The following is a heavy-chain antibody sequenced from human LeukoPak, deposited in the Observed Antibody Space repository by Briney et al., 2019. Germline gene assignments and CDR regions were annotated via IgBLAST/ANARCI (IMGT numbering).Heavy chain of an antibody. V-gene: IGHV4-59*01. J-gene: IGHJ4*02. D-gene: IGHD1-26*01. CDR1: GGSISSYY. CDR2: IYYSGTT. Sequence: SETLSLTCTVSGGSISSYYWSWIRQPPGKGLEWIGYIYYSGTTNYNPSLKSRVTISVDTSKNQFSLKLSSVTTADTAVYYCARARGPTSPIDYWGQGALATVSS. CDR3: ARARGPTSPIDY.